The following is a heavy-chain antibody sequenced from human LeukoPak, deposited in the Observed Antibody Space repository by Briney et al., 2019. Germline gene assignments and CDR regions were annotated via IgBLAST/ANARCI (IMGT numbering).Heavy chain of an antibody. Sequence: SETLSLTCTVSGGSISSYYWSWIRQPAGKGLEWIGRIYASGNTSYNPSLKSRVTMSVDTSKNQFSLKLSSVTAADTAVYYCASNGVTSGPFDYWGQGTLVTVSS. V-gene: IGHV4-4*07. CDR1: GGSISSYY. CDR3: ASNGVTSGPFDY. CDR2: IYASGNT. D-gene: IGHD4-11*01. J-gene: IGHJ4*02.